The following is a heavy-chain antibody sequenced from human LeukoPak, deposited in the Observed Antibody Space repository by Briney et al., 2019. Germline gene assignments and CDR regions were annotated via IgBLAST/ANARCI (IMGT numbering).Heavy chain of an antibody. CDR1: GDDFTKFW. CDR3: TNGLLGRWFDP. D-gene: IGHD3-10*01. J-gene: IGHJ5*02. Sequence: VESLKISCQDSGDDFTKFWVAWVRQLPGKGLEWMGIIFPIDSDTKYSPSFQGQVIISVDKSIKTAYLQWSSLKASDTATYYCTNGLLGRWFDPWGQGTLVTVTS. CDR2: IFPIDSDT. V-gene: IGHV5-51*01.